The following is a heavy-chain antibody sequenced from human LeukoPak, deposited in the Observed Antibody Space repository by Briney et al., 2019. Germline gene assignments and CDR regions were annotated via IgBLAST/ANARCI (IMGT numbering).Heavy chain of an antibody. CDR1: GYTFTSYG. J-gene: IGHJ4*02. CDR3: ASLGYCSGGSCYPDDY. D-gene: IGHD2-15*01. V-gene: IGHV1-2*02. Sequence: GASVKVSCKASGYTFTSYGISWVRQAPGQGLEWMGWINPHSGGTYSARKFQGRVTMTRDTSISTAYMELSRLRSDDTAVYHCASLGYCSGGSCYPDDYWGQGTLVSVSS. CDR2: INPHSGGT.